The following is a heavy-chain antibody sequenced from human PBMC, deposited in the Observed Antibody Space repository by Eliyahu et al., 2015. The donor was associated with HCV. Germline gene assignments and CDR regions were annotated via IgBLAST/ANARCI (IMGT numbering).Heavy chain of an antibody. CDR1: GFSLXTSGMC. D-gene: IGHD6-19*01. V-gene: IGHV2-70*01. Sequence: QVTLRESGPALVKPTQXLTLTCTFSGFSLXTSGMCVSGIRQPPGXALEWLALIDWDDDKYYSTSLKTRLTISKDTSKNQVVLTMTNMDPVDTATYYCARTTVAGGGGYFDYWGQGTLVTVSS. CDR2: IDWDDDK. J-gene: IGHJ4*02. CDR3: ARTTVAGGGGYFDY.